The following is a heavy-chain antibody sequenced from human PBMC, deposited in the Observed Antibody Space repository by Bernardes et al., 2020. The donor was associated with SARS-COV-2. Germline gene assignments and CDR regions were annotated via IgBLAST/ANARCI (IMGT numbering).Heavy chain of an antibody. D-gene: IGHD6-19*01. Sequence: SETLSLTCTVSGGSMTNYYWSWIRQPAGKGLEWIGRIYTTGSTNYNSSLKSRVTMSVDTSKNQFSLKLSSVTSADTAVYYCARARFSGWWGFDYMDVWGKGTTVTVSS. J-gene: IGHJ6*03. CDR3: ARARFSGWWGFDYMDV. CDR2: IYTTGST. V-gene: IGHV4-4*07. CDR1: GGSMTNYY.